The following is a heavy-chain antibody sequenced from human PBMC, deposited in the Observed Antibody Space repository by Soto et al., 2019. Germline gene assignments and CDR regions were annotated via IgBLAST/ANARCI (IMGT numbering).Heavy chain of an antibody. D-gene: IGHD6-19*01. CDR2: IWYDGSNK. Sequence: GGSLRLSCAASGFTFSSYGMHWVRQAPGKGLEWVAVIWYDGSNKYYADSVKGRFTISRDNSKNTLYLQMNSLRAEDTAVYYCARDDHSSGWTSGNIDYWGQGTLVTVSS. CDR3: ARDDHSSGWTSGNIDY. CDR1: GFTFSSYG. V-gene: IGHV3-33*01. J-gene: IGHJ4*02.